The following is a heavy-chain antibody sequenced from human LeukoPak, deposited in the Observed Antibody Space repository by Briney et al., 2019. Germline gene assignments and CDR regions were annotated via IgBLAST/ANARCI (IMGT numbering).Heavy chain of an antibody. CDR3: ASGGSGSYYNEPVDY. V-gene: IGHV1-69*05. CDR2: IIPIFGTA. Sequence: SVKVSCKASGGTFSSYAISWVRQAPGQGLEWMGRIIPIFGTANYAQKFQGRVTITTDESTSPAYMELSSLRSEDTAVYYCASGGSGSYYNEPVDYWGQGTLVTVSS. J-gene: IGHJ4*02. CDR1: GGTFSSYA. D-gene: IGHD3-10*01.